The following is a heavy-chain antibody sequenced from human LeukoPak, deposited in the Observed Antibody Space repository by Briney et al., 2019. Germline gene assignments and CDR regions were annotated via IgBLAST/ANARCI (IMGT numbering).Heavy chain of an antibody. D-gene: IGHD1-26*01. J-gene: IGHJ4*02. CDR3: ARGIETSKRRGYDY. Sequence: SETLPLTWTVSGGSISSYYWSWIRQPPGKGLEWIGHIYYSGTTNYNPSLKSRVTISVDTSKNQFSLKLSSVTAADTAVYYCARGIETSKRRGYDYWGQGTLVTVSS. CDR2: IYYSGTT. CDR1: GGSISSYY. V-gene: IGHV4-59*01.